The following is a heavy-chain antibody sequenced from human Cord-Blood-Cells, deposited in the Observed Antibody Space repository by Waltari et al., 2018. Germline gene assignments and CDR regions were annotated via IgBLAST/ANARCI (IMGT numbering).Heavy chain of an antibody. CDR2: IYYSGGT. CDR1: GGSVSSSSYY. D-gene: IGHD3-16*02. Sequence: QLQLQESGPGLVKPSETLSLTCTVPGGSVSSSSYYSGRIRQPPGKGLEWIWSIYYSGGTYYNPSLKSRVTISVDTSKNQFSLKLSSVTGADTAVYYCARLATFGGVIVDYWGQGTLVTVSS. V-gene: IGHV4-39*01. J-gene: IGHJ4*02. CDR3: ARLATFGGVIVDY.